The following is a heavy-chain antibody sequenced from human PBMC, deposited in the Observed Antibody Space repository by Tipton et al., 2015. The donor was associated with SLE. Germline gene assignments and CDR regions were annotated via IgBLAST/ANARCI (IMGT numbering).Heavy chain of an antibody. CDR2: IYHSGST. V-gene: IGHV4-38-2*01. D-gene: IGHD6-6*01. CDR3: ARGLIASRPPYFDS. Sequence: TLSLTCAVSGYSISSGYYWTWIRQPPGKGLEWIGSIYHSGSTYYNPSLKRRVNTSVDMSKNKFSLKMTSVTAADTAVYYCARGLIASRPPYFDSWGQGTLVIVSS. J-gene: IGHJ4*02. CDR1: GYSISSGYY.